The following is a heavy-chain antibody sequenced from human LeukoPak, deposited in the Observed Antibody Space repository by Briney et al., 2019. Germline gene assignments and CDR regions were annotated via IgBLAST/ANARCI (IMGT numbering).Heavy chain of an antibody. V-gene: IGHV3-23*01. Sequence: GGSLRLSCAASGFTFSSYAMSWVRQAPGKGLEWVSGIGGSGGRTSYADSVKGRFTISRDNAKNTLYLQMKSLRAEDTAVYYCAKGSGWAHDHAFDIWGQGTKVTVSS. CDR1: GFTFSSYA. J-gene: IGHJ3*02. D-gene: IGHD6-19*01. CDR2: IGGSGGRT. CDR3: AKGSGWAHDHAFDI.